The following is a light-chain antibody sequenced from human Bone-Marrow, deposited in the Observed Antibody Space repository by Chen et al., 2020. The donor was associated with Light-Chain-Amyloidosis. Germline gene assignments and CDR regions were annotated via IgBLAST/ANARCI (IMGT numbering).Light chain of an antibody. Sequence: IVLTQSPGTLSLSPGERATLSCRTSQSISASYLAWYQHKPGQAPRLPMYDASTRATGIPDRFSGSGSGTDFTLSISRLEPEDFAVYYCQHCGHSPKTFGQGTKVEIK. CDR1: QSISASY. J-gene: IGKJ1*01. CDR2: DAS. V-gene: IGKV3-20*01. CDR3: QHCGHSPKT.